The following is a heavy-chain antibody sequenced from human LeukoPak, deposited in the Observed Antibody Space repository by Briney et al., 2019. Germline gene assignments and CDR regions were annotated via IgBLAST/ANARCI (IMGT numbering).Heavy chain of an antibody. V-gene: IGHV4-59*01. D-gene: IGHD3-10*01. J-gene: IGHJ4*02. Sequence: SETLSLTCSVSGGSINSYYWSWIRQPPGKALEWIGYIYPDGSANYNSFLKSRVTISVDTSKNQFSLKLSSVTAADTAVYYCARAGYGSFFDYWGQGTLVTVSS. CDR1: GGSINSYY. CDR3: ARAGYGSFFDY. CDR2: IYPDGSA.